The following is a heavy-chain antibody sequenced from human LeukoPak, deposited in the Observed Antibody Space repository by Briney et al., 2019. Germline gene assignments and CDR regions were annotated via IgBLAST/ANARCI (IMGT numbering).Heavy chain of an antibody. CDR3: ARDKGGDYFDY. D-gene: IGHD1-26*01. CDR2: INSDGSIT. J-gene: IGHJ4*02. Sequence: GESLRLSCAASGFTFSSYGMHWVRQAPGKGLVWDSRINSDGSITNYADSVKGRFTISRDNAKNPLYLQMNSLRAEDTAVYYCARDKGGDYFDYWGQGNLVTVSS. CDR1: GFTFSSYG. V-gene: IGHV3-74*01.